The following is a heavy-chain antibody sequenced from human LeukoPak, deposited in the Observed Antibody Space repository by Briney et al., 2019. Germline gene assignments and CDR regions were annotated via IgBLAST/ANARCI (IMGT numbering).Heavy chain of an antibody. Sequence: PSETLSLTCSVSGASITSGRYYWIWIRQPAGKGLEWIGRISGSAITNYNPSLKSRLTMSLDTYRKQFSLRLSSVTAADTAIYFCARAVVGGDHFDFWGQGTLVTVSS. CDR2: ISGSAIT. V-gene: IGHV4-61*02. CDR1: GASITSGRYY. D-gene: IGHD1-26*01. CDR3: ARAVVGGDHFDF. J-gene: IGHJ4*02.